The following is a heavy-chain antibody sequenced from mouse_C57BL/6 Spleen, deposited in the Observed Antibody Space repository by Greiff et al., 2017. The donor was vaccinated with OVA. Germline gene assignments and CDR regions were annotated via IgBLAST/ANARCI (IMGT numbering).Heavy chain of an antibody. CDR1: GYTFTSYW. D-gene: IGHD1-1*01. J-gene: IGHJ4*01. Sequence: VQLQQPGAELVKPGASVKLSCKASGYTFTSYWMQWVKQRPGQGLEWIGEIDPSDSYTNYNQKFKGKATLTVDTSSSTAYMQLSSLTSEDSAVYYCALYGSEAMDYWGQGTSVTVSS. CDR2: IDPSDSYT. CDR3: ALYGSEAMDY. V-gene: IGHV1-50*01.